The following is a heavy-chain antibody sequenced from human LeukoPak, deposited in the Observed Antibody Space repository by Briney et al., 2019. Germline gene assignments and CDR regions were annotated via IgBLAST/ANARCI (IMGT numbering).Heavy chain of an antibody. V-gene: IGHV1-24*01. Sequence: RASVKVSCTVSGYTLTELSMHWVRQAPGKGLEWMGGFDPEDDETIYAQKFQGRVTMTEDTSTDTAYMELSSLRSDDTAVYYCATSRYYYDSSGYKNIDYWGQGTLVTVSS. CDR3: ATSRYYYDSSGYKNIDY. D-gene: IGHD3-22*01. CDR1: GYTLTELS. J-gene: IGHJ4*02. CDR2: FDPEDDET.